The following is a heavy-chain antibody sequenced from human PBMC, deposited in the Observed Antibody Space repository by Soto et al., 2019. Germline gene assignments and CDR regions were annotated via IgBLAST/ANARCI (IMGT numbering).Heavy chain of an antibody. CDR1: GGTFSSYA. V-gene: IGHV1-69*12. D-gene: IGHD6-13*01. J-gene: IGHJ4*02. CDR2: IIPIFGTA. Sequence: QVQLVQSGAEVKKPGSSVKVSCKASGGTFSSYAISWVRQAPGQGLEWMGGIIPIFGTANYAQKFQGRVTVTADESTSTAYMERSSVRSEDTAVYYCARDGCGISASGQLVYWGQGTLVTVSS. CDR3: ARDGCGISASGQLVY.